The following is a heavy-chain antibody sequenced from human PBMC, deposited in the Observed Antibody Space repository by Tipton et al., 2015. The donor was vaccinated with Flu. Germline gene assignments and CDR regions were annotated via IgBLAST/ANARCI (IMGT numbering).Heavy chain of an antibody. CDR3: ARLSYYDVDLKNFYFDY. Sequence: TLSLTCTVSSGSIRSTNYFCAWIRQPPGERLELIGSIYPSGTTYYNPSLKSRVTISADTSKSQFSLMLRSVTAADTAVYYCARLSYYDVDLKNFYFDYWGQGALVTVSS. D-gene: IGHD3-10*02. J-gene: IGHJ4*02. CDR1: SGSIRSTNYF. V-gene: IGHV4-39*01. CDR2: IYPSGTT.